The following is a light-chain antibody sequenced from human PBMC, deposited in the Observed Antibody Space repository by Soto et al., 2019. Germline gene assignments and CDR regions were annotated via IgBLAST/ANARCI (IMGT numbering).Light chain of an antibody. CDR2: AAS. CDR1: QGVNRW. V-gene: IGKV1-12*01. J-gene: IGKJ1*01. CDR3: QLYNSYLWR. Sequence: DIQMTQSPSSVAASIGDRVTLTCRASQGVNRWLAWYQQKPGKAPKVLIYAASSLQSGVPSRFSGSGSGTDFTLTISSLQPDDVATYYCQLYNSYLWRFGQGTKVDIK.